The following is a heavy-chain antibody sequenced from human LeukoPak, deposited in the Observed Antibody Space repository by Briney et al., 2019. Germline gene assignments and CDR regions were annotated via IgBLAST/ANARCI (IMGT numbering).Heavy chain of an antibody. J-gene: IGHJ4*02. V-gene: IGHV3-74*01. Sequence: PGGSLRLSCAASRFTFSTYWMHWVRQAPGKGLVWVSRINSDGSSKGYADSVKGRFTISRDNAENTLYLQMNSLRAEDTAVYYCASESSGYDFVYWGRGTLVTVSS. D-gene: IGHD5-12*01. CDR1: RFTFSTYW. CDR2: INSDGSSK. CDR3: ASESSGYDFVY.